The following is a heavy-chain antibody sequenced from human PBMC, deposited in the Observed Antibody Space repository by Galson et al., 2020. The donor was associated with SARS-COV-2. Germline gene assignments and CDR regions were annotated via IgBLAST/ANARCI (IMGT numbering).Heavy chain of an antibody. CDR2: IYSSGST. CDR3: AAGPVAGSGA. J-gene: IGHJ4*02. Sequence: SETLSLTCAVSGGSISGISYYWSWIRQPAGKGLEWIGRIYSSGSTNYNPSPRSRVTISVDTSKNQFSLKLTSVTAADTAVYYCAAGPVAGSGAWGQGTLVTVSS. CDR1: GGSISGISYY. V-gene: IGHV4-61*02. D-gene: IGHD6-19*01.